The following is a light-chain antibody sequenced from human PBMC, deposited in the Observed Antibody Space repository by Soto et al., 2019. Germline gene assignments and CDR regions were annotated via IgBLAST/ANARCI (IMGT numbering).Light chain of an antibody. CDR3: QQYDSSPT. CDR1: QTVRNNY. V-gene: IGKV3-20*01. CDR2: DAS. Sequence: EFVLTQSPGTLSLSPGERATLSCRASQTVRNNYLAWYQQKPGQAPRLLIYDASSRATGIPDRFSGGGSGTDFTLTISRLEPEDFAVDDCQQYDSSPTFGQGTKVDIK. J-gene: IGKJ1*01.